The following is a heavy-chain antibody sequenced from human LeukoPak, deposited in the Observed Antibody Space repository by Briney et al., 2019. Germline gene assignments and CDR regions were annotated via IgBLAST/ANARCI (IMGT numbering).Heavy chain of an antibody. V-gene: IGHV3-33*08. CDR2: IWYDGSNK. Sequence: PGGSLRLSCAAAGFTLRTYAMHWVRQAPGKGLEWVAVIWYDGSNKYYADSVKGRFTISRDNSKNTLYLQMSSLRAEDTAVYYCARNQDYGVYNSVGAFDIWGQGTMVTVSS. J-gene: IGHJ3*02. D-gene: IGHD4-17*01. CDR1: GFTLRTYA. CDR3: ARNQDYGVYNSVGAFDI.